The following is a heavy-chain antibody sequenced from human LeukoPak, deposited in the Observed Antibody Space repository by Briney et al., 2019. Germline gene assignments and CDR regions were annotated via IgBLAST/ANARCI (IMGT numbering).Heavy chain of an antibody. Sequence: GGSLRLSCEASGVTFSSYVMSWVRQAPGKGPEWVSCISGSGGGTYYADSAKGRFAISRDNSKNTLYLQMNSLRAEDTAVYYCAKGDDYGGPNDAFDIWGQGTMVTVSS. J-gene: IGHJ3*02. CDR2: ISGSGGGT. CDR1: GVTFSSYV. CDR3: AKGDDYGGPNDAFDI. D-gene: IGHD4-23*01. V-gene: IGHV3-23*01.